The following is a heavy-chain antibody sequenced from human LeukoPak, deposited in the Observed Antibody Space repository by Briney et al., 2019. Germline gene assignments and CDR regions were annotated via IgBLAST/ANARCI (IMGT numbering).Heavy chain of an antibody. J-gene: IGHJ4*02. CDR3: RAAADLNDY. Sequence: GGSLKLSCAASGFTFSGSSMHWVRQASGKGLEWLGRIRSKGGSYTTAYSASGKGRFIVSRNDSKNTAYLQMNSLKTEDTAVYYCRAAADLNDYWGQGTLVTVSS. D-gene: IGHD6-13*01. CDR1: GFTFSGSS. CDR2: IRSKGGSYTT. V-gene: IGHV3-73*01.